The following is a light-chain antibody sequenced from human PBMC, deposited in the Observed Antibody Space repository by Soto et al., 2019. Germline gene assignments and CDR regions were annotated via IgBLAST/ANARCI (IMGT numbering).Light chain of an antibody. CDR1: QSVSSN. CDR2: GAS. CDR3: QLYNTWPPIT. Sequence: EIVMTQSPATLSVSPGERATLSCRASQSVSSNLAWYQQKPGQAPRLLIFGASTRATGIPARFSGSGSGTEFTLTISSLQSEDFAVYYCQLYNTWPPITFGPGTRLDIK. J-gene: IGKJ5*01. V-gene: IGKV3-15*01.